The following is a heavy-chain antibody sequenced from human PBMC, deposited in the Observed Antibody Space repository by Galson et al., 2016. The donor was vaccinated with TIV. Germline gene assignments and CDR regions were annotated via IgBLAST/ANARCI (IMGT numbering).Heavy chain of an antibody. CDR1: GFTFSNAW. Sequence: SGAEVKKSGESLKISCAASGFTFSNAWMTWVRQAPGKGLEWVGRIRSHFDGGTTQYAAPVRGRFTISRDDSISTLYLQMNRLKSGDSAVYYCATDQGWEPAFDDWGQGTLVSVSS. V-gene: IGHV3-15*01. J-gene: IGHJ4*02. CDR2: IRSHFDGGTT. CDR3: ATDQGWEPAFDD. D-gene: IGHD1-26*01.